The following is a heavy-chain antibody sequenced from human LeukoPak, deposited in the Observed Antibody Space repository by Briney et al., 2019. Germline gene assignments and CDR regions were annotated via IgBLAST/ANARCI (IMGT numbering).Heavy chain of an antibody. CDR3: ARVRYWRSDAFDI. J-gene: IGHJ3*02. D-gene: IGHD3-9*01. CDR2: VNHSGST. V-gene: IGHV4-34*01. Sequence: SETLSLTCAVYGGSFSGYYWSWIRQPPGKGLEWIGEVNHSGSTNYNPSLKSRVTISVDTSKYQFSLKLSSVTAADTAVYYCARVRYWRSDAFDIWGQGTMVTVSS. CDR1: GGSFSGYY.